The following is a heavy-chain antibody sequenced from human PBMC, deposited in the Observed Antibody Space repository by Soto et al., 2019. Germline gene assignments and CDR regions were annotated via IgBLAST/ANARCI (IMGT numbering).Heavy chain of an antibody. V-gene: IGHV5-10-1*01. CDR3: ARQIYDSDTGPNFQYYFDS. Sequence: GESLKISCKGSGYSFAGYWITWVRQKPGKCLESMGRIHPSASTTYYSPSFPGHVTISATKSITTVFLQWSSLRASDTAMYYCARQIYDSDTGPNFQYYFDSWGQGTPVTVSS. J-gene: IGHJ4*02. CDR2: IHPSASTT. CDR1: GYSFAGYW. D-gene: IGHD3-22*01.